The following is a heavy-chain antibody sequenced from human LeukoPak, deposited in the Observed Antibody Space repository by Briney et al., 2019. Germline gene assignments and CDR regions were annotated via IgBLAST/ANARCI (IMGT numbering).Heavy chain of an antibody. CDR2: IYYSGST. Sequence: SETLSLXCTVSGGSISSYYWSWIRQPPGKGLEWIGYIYYSGSTNYNPSLKSRVTISVDTSKNQFSLKLSSVTAAHTAVYYCARGGDYFDYWGQGTLVTVSS. CDR1: GGSISSYY. J-gene: IGHJ4*02. D-gene: IGHD3-16*01. V-gene: IGHV4-59*01. CDR3: ARGGDYFDY.